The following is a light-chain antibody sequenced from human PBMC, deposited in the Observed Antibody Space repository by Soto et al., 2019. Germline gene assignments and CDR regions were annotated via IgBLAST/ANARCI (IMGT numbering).Light chain of an antibody. J-gene: IGKJ1*01. CDR1: QSLSFN. V-gene: IGKV3-15*01. CDR2: AAS. CDR3: QQYYRWPQT. Sequence: DIMSTQSPSTVSVSPGERATLSCRASQSLSFNLAWYQQKPGQAPRLLIYAASTRATGIPARFSGSGSGTEFTLTISSLQSEDFAVYYCQQYYRWPQTFGQGTKVDIK.